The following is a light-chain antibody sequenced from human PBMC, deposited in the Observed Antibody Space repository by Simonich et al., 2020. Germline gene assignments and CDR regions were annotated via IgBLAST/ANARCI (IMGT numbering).Light chain of an antibody. CDR3: QQRSNWPPLT. CDR2: DAS. Sequence: EIVLTQSPATLSLSPGERATLSCRASQSVSSYLAWYQQKPGQAPRLLIYDASNRATGIPARFSGSGSGTDFTLTXSSLEPEDFAVYYCQQRSNWPPLTFGGGTKVEIK. V-gene: IGKV3-11*01. CDR1: QSVSSY. J-gene: IGKJ4*01.